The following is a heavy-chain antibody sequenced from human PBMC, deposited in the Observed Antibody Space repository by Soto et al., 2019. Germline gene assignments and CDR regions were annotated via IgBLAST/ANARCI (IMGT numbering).Heavy chain of an antibody. CDR3: ARDCIAASVLNLRWFEP. CDR2: IYYSGST. V-gene: IGHV4-61*01. J-gene: IGHJ5*02. Sequence: SELLSLSWSVAGGSVSSGSYYWSWIRQPPGKGLEWIGYIYYSGSTNYNPSLKSRVTISVDTSKNQFSLKLSSVTAADTAVYYCARDCIAASVLNLRWFEPWGQGTLVTVSS. D-gene: IGHD6-6*01. CDR1: GGSVSSGSYY.